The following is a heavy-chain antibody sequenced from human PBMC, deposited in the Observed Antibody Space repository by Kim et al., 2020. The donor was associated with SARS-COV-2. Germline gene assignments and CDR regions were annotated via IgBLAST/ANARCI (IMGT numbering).Heavy chain of an antibody. CDR3: AREDIVANHWYFDL. CDR2: IYYSGST. D-gene: IGHD2-15*01. J-gene: IGHJ2*01. V-gene: IGHV4-59*01. CDR1: GGSISSYY. Sequence: SETLSLTCTVSGGSISSYYWSWIRQPPGKGLEWIGYIYYSGSTNYNPSLKSRVTISVDTSKNQFSLKLSSVTAADTAVYYCAREDIVANHWYFDLWGRGTLVTVSS.